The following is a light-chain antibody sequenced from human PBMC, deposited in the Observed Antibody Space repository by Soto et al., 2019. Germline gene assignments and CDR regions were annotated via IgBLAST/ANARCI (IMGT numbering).Light chain of an antibody. Sequence: AMTQSPATLSVSPPEIVRPSCTARQSVGSNLAWYQQKPGQAPRLLIYGASTRATGIPARFSGSGSETEFTLTISSLQAEDSAVYFCQQYNNWPTWTVGQGTKVE. CDR1: QSVGSN. CDR2: GAS. J-gene: IGKJ1*01. V-gene: IGKV3-15*01. CDR3: QQYNNWPTWT.